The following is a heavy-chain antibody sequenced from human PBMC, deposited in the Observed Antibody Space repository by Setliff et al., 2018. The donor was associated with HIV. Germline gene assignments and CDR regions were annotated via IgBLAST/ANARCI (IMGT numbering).Heavy chain of an antibody. J-gene: IGHJ4*02. CDR2: INAANGKT. CDR1: GFTFTTYA. Sequence: VKVSCKASGFTFTTYAVHWVCQAPGQRPEWMGWINAANGKTRYPQRFEARVTITMDTGASTAYMELNSLRSEDSAVYYCARGVIRGVISQGGLDYWGPGTLVTVSS. D-gene: IGHD3-10*01. V-gene: IGHV1-3*01. CDR3: ARGVIRGVISQGGLDY.